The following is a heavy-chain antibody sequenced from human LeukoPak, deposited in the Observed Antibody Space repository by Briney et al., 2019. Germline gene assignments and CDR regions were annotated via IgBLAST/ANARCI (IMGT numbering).Heavy chain of an antibody. CDR3: ARDQYYGSGSSAMDV. Sequence: ASVKVSCKASGYTFTGYYMHWVRQAPGQGLEWMGWINPNSGGTNYAQKFQGWVTMTRDTSISTACMELSRLRSDDTAVYYCARDQYYGSGSSAMDVWGKGTTVTVSS. V-gene: IGHV1-2*04. CDR1: GYTFTGYY. J-gene: IGHJ6*04. CDR2: INPNSGGT. D-gene: IGHD3-10*01.